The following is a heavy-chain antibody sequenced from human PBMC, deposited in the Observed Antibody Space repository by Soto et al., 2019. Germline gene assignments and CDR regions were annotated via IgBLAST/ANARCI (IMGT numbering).Heavy chain of an antibody. CDR2: ISAYNGNT. V-gene: IGHV1-18*01. J-gene: IGHJ4*02. Sequence: ASVKVSCKASGYTFTSYGISWVRQAPGQGLEWMGWISAYNGNTNYAQKLQGRVTMTTDTSTSTAYMELRSLRSDDTAVYYCARFPFISTVTYFDYWGQGTLVTVSS. CDR1: GYTFTSYG. CDR3: ARFPFISTVTYFDY. D-gene: IGHD4-17*01.